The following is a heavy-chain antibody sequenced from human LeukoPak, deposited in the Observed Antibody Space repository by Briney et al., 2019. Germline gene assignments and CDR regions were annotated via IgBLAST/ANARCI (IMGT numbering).Heavy chain of an antibody. D-gene: IGHD2-2*01. V-gene: IGHV4-34*01. J-gene: IGHJ4*02. CDR3: ARGPIPAAAVDY. Sequence: SETLSLTCAVYGGCFSGYYCSWIRQPPGKGLEWIGEINHSGSTNYNPSLKSRVTISVDTSKDQFSLKLSSVTAADTAVYYCARGPIPAAAVDYWGQGTLVTVSS. CDR2: INHSGST. CDR1: GGCFSGYY.